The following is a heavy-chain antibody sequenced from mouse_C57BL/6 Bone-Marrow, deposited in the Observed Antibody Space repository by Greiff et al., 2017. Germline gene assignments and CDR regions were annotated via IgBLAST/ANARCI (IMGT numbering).Heavy chain of an antibody. D-gene: IGHD2-1*01. Sequence: VQLQQPGTELVKPGASVKLSCKASGYTFTSYWMHWVKQRPGQGLEWIGNINPSNGGTNYNEKFKSKATLTVDKSSSTAYMQLSSLTSEDSAVXYCARSTGLLWYHLDYWGQGTTLTVSS. J-gene: IGHJ2*01. CDR1: GYTFTSYW. CDR3: ARSTGLLWYHLDY. CDR2: INPSNGGT. V-gene: IGHV1-53*01.